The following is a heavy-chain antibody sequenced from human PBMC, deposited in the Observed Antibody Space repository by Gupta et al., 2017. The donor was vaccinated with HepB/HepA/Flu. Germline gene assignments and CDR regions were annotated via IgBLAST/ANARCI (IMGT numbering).Heavy chain of an antibody. J-gene: IGHJ6*02. CDR1: GGAISSSNW. V-gene: IGHV4-4*02. CDR2: IYVGGGS. CDR3: MNPDV. Sequence: QVHLQESGPGLVKPSGHLPLTCAVPGGAISSSNWWSWVRQPPGKGLEWIGHIYVGGGSKYNPSLKSLVTMSIDKSKNEISLKLTSVTAADTAVYYCMNPDVWGQGTTVTVSS.